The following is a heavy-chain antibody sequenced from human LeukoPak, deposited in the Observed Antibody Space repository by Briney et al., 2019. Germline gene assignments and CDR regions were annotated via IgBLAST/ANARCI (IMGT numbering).Heavy chain of an antibody. J-gene: IGHJ5*02. CDR1: GGSISSYY. CDR2: IYYSGST. V-gene: IGHV4-59*01. D-gene: IGHD2-2*01. Sequence: SETLSLTCTVSGGSISSYYWSWIRQPPGKGLEWIGYIYYSGSTNYNPSLKSRVTISVDTSKNQFSLKLSSVTAADTAVYYCAREPRPNCSGTSCYLSWFDPWGQGTLVTVSS. CDR3: AREPRPNCSGTSCYLSWFDP.